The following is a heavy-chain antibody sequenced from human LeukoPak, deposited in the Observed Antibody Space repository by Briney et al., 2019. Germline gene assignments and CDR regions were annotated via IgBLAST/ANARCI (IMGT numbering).Heavy chain of an antibody. CDR1: GFTFNYYA. CDR2: VSGSGDNT. V-gene: IGHV3-21*01. Sequence: GGSLRLSCAASGFTFNYYAMTWVRQAPGKGLEWVSGVSGSGDNTYYADSVKGRFTISRDNAKNSLYLQMNSLRAEDTAVYYCARSKEGGNYYYGMDVWGQGTTVTVSS. J-gene: IGHJ6*02. D-gene: IGHD2-15*01. CDR3: ARSKEGGNYYYGMDV.